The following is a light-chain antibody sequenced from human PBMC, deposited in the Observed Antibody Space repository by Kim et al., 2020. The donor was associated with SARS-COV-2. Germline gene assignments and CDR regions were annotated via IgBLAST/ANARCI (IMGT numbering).Light chain of an antibody. CDR2: GAS. Sequence: EVVMTQSPATLSVSPGERATVSCRASQSVGSNLAWYQHRPGQAPRLLIHGASTRASGIPARFSGSGSGTEFTLTISSLQSEDVAVYYCQQYYSWPAKPFGQGTKLEI. J-gene: IGKJ1*01. CDR3: QQYYSWPAKP. CDR1: QSVGSN. V-gene: IGKV3-15*01.